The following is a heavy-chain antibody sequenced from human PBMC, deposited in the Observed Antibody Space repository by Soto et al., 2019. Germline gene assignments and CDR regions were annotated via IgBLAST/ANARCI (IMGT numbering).Heavy chain of an antibody. Sequence: SQTLSLTCAISGDSVSSNSAAWNWIRQSPSRGLEWLGRTYYRSKWYNDYAVSVKSRITINPDTSKNQFSLQLNSVTPEDTAVYYCAREIYDSSGYYYDGAIDYWGQGTLVTVSS. J-gene: IGHJ4*02. CDR2: TYYRSKWYN. D-gene: IGHD3-22*01. V-gene: IGHV6-1*01. CDR1: GDSVSSNSAA. CDR3: AREIYDSSGYYYDGAIDY.